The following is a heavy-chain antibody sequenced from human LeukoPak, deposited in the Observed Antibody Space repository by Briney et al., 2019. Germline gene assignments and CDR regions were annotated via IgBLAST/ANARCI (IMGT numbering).Heavy chain of an antibody. D-gene: IGHD4-11*01. CDR1: RFTFSIYW. V-gene: IGHV3-74*01. J-gene: IGHJ4*02. CDR2: INGDGTYT. CDR3: ARPTTLYY. Sequence: GGSLRLSCVASRFTFSIYWMHWVRQGPGKGLVWVSRINGDGTYTDYAESVKGRFTFSSDNSKNTLYLQMNSLRAEDTAVYYCARPTTLYYWGQGTLVTVSS.